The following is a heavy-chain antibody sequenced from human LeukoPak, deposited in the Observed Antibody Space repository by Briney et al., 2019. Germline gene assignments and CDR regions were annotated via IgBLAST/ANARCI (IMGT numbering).Heavy chain of an antibody. Sequence: SETLSLTCDVSGGSVTSTNWWTWFRQPPGKGLEWIGEVHLDGRTNYKPSLKGRVTISVGTSKNQFSLNLNSVTAADTAVYYCARGPTTVTTGSPFDYWGQGTLVTVSS. J-gene: IGHJ4*02. CDR3: ARGPTTVTTGSPFDY. CDR1: GGSVTSTNW. CDR2: VHLDGRT. D-gene: IGHD4-17*01. V-gene: IGHV4-4*02.